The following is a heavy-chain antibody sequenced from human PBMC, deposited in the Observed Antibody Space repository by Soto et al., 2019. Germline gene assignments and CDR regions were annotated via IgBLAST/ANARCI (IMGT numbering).Heavy chain of an antibody. CDR3: AKNQERELPRVIDF. Sequence: GGSLRLSCAASGLTLSNYAMSWVRQAPGVGLEWVSSMSGSSSTTYYADSVRGRFTISRDRSKNTLYLQMSSLRAEDTALYYCAKNQERELPRVIDFWGQGTLVTVSS. D-gene: IGHD1-7*01. CDR1: GLTLSNYA. V-gene: IGHV3-23*01. CDR2: MSGSSSTT. J-gene: IGHJ4*02.